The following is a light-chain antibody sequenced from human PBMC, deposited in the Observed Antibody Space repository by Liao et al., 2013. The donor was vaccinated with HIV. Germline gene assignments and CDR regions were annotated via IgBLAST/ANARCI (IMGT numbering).Light chain of an antibody. CDR1: NIESKS. V-gene: IGLV3-21*04. J-gene: IGLJ2*01. CDR3: QVWDSYIDHPV. CDR2: YDN. Sequence: SYELTQPPSMSVAPGETARITCGGNNIESKSVHWYQRKPGQAPVLVIYYDNARPSGIPERFSGSNSGNTATLTISRVGAGDEADYYCQVWDSYIDHPVFGGGTQLIVL.